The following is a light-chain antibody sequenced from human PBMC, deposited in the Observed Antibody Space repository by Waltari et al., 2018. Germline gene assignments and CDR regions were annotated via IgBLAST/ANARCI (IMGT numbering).Light chain of an antibody. CDR1: QSISSY. Sequence: TCQASQSISSYLNFYQQKPGKARKLRIYAASSVQSGVPSRFSGSGAGTDVTLTISSLQPEDCATYYCQQSYSTPWTFGQGTKVEIK. CDR3: QQSYSTPWT. CDR2: AAS. J-gene: IGKJ1*01. V-gene: IGKV1-39*01.